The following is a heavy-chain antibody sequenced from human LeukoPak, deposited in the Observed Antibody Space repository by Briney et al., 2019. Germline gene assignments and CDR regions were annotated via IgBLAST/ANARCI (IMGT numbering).Heavy chain of an antibody. Sequence: GRSLRLSCAASGFTFSSYGMHWVRQAPGKGLEWVAVISYDGSNNYYADSVKGRFTISRDNSKNTLYLQMNSLRAEDTAVYYCAKDNSIAVVTATEYWGQGTLVTVSS. CDR3: AKDNSIAVVTATEY. CDR2: ISYDGSNN. D-gene: IGHD2-21*02. J-gene: IGHJ4*02. CDR1: GFTFSSYG. V-gene: IGHV3-30*18.